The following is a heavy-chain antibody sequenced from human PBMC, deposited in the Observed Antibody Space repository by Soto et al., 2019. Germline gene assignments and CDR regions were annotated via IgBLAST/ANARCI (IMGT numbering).Heavy chain of an antibody. Sequence: QVQLVQSGAEVKKPGSSVKVSCKASGGIFSSYTISWVRQAPGQGLEWMGRIIPILGITNYAQKFQGRVTITADKSTSTAYMELSSLRSEDTAVYYCARGVVVRGVGNYYYGMDVWGQGTTVTVSS. CDR3: ARGVVVRGVGNYYYGMDV. J-gene: IGHJ6*02. CDR1: GGIFSSYT. D-gene: IGHD3-10*01. CDR2: IIPILGIT. V-gene: IGHV1-69*02.